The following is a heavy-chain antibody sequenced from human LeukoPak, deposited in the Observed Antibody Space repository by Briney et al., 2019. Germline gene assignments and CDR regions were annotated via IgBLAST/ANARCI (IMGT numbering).Heavy chain of an antibody. V-gene: IGHV4-59*08. CDR3: ARHRDYGDYEGVDY. CDR1: GGSISSYY. Sequence: PSETLSLTCTVSGGSISSYYWSWIRQPPGKGLEWIGYIYYSGSTNYNPSLKSRVTISVDTSKNQFSLKLSSVTAADTAVYYCARHRDYGDYEGVDYWGQGTLVTVSS. CDR2: IYYSGST. D-gene: IGHD4-17*01. J-gene: IGHJ4*02.